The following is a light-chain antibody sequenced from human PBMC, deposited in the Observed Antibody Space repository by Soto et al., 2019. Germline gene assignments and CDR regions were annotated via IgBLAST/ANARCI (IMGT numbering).Light chain of an antibody. CDR2: LTSDGSH. CDR3: QTWGTGIAV. Sequence: QLVLTQSPSASASLGASVKLTCTLSSGHSSYAIAWHQQQPEKGPRYLMKLTSDGSHSKGDGIPDRFSGSSSGAERYLTISSLQSEDEADYSCQTWGTGIAVFGGGTQLTVL. CDR1: SGHSSYA. V-gene: IGLV4-69*01. J-gene: IGLJ7*01.